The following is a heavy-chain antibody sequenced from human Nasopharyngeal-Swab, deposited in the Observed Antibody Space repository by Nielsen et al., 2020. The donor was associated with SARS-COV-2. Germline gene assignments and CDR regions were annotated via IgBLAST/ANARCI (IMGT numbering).Heavy chain of an antibody. CDR3: ATEYYCSSTSCPGSLNT. J-gene: IGHJ5*02. CDR2: VKSQTDGGTT. D-gene: IGHD2-2*01. Sequence: GESLKISCAASGFTFTNAWMSWVRQAPGKGLEWVGRVKSQTDGGTTDYAAPVKGRFTISRDDSKNTLFLQMNSLKTEGTAVYFCATEYYCSSTSCPGSLNTWGQGALVTVSS. V-gene: IGHV3-15*01. CDR1: GFTFTNAW.